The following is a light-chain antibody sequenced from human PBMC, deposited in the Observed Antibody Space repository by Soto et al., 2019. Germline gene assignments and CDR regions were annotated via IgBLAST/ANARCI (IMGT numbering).Light chain of an antibody. CDR3: QQRRSWPAT. V-gene: IGKV3-11*01. J-gene: IGKJ3*01. CDR1: HSVSSS. Sequence: EIVLTQSPATLSLSPGARATLSCRTSHSVSSSLSWYQHKPGQSPRLLIYDASIRATAIPSRFSGSGSGTDFSLPISGLVPEDLAVYYCQQRRSWPATFGPGTRVDL. CDR2: DAS.